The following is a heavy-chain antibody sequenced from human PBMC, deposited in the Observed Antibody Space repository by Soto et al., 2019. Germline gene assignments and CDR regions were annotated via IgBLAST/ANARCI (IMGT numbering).Heavy chain of an antibody. CDR2: ISGSGGST. Sequence: GGSLRLSCAASGFTFISYAMSWVRQAPGKGLEWVSAISGSGGSTYYADSVKGRFTISRDNSKNTLYLQMNSLRAEDTAVYYCAKGRVSSSWYWFDPWGQGTLVTVSS. V-gene: IGHV3-23*01. CDR3: AKGRVSSSWYWFDP. J-gene: IGHJ5*02. CDR1: GFTFISYA. D-gene: IGHD6-13*01.